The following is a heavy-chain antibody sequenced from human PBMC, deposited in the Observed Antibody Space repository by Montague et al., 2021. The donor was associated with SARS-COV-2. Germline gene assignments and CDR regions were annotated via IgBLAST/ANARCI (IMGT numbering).Heavy chain of an antibody. CDR3: AKDTFYCSGGNCNSSNDAFDL. CDR2: LNSGGRNT. J-gene: IGHJ3*01. Sequence: SLRLSCVASGFAFNTYPLSSVRQAPGKGLEWVSALNSGGRNTYYSYSXKVRFTISRDNLQQTLYLQMKNLSAEDTAIYFCAKDTFYCSGGNCNSSNDAFDLWGQGTMVTVSS. V-gene: IGHV3-23*01. D-gene: IGHD2-15*01. CDR1: GFAFNTYP.